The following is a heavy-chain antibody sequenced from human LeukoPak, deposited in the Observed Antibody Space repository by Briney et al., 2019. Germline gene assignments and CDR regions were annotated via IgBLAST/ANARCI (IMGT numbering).Heavy chain of an antibody. CDR3: ASPSRDRYYDSSGYYRY. D-gene: IGHD3-22*01. Sequence: PGGSLRLSCAASGFTVSSNYMSWVRQAPGKGLEWVSVIYSGGSTYYADSVKGRFTISRDNSKNTLYLQMNSLRAEDTAVYYCASPSRDRYYDSSGYYRYWGQGTLVTVSS. J-gene: IGHJ4*02. CDR1: GFTVSSNY. V-gene: IGHV3-66*01. CDR2: IYSGGST.